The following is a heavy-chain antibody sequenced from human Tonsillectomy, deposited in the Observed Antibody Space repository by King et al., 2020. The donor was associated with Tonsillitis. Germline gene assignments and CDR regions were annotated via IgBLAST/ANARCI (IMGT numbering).Heavy chain of an antibody. D-gene: IGHD1-26*01. CDR3: ARHAPSGSYYNSWYFDL. CDR2: IYYSGST. V-gene: IGHV4-59*08. J-gene: IGHJ2*01. CDR1: GGSISSYY. Sequence: QLQESGPGLVKPSETLSLTCTVSGGSISSYYWSWIRQPPGKGLEWIGYIYYSGSTNYNPSLKSRVTISVDASKNQFSLKLSSVTAADTAVYYCARHAPSGSYYNSWYFDLCGRRTLVTVSS.